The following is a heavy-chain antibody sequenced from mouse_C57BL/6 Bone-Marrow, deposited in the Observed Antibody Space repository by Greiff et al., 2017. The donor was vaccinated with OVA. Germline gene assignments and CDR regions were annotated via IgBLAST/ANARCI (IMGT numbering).Heavy chain of an antibody. CDR3: ARHEDYGSSYAWFAY. V-gene: IGHV2-6-1*01. CDR2: IWSDGST. CDR1: GFSLTSYG. J-gene: IGHJ3*01. Sequence: QVQLNESGPGLVAPSQSLSITCTVSGFSLTSYGVHWVRQPPGKGLEWLVVIWSDGSTTYNSAHKSRLSISKDNSKSQVFLKMNSLQTDDTAMYYCARHEDYGSSYAWFAYWGQGTLVTVSA. D-gene: IGHD1-1*01.